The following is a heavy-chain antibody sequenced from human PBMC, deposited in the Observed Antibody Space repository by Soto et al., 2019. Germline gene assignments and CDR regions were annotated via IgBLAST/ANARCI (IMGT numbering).Heavy chain of an antibody. Sequence: GGSLRLSCEASGFTFSGFDMHWVRQPTGKGLEWVSSIGTAGDTYYAVSVKGRFTISRDNAKNSLSLQMNSLRAGDMAVYFCAKSQEIGTHFFDSWGQGTQVTVPQ. D-gene: IGHD6-13*01. J-gene: IGHJ4*02. CDR3: AKSQEIGTHFFDS. CDR1: GFTFSGFD. V-gene: IGHV3-13*01. CDR2: IGTAGDT.